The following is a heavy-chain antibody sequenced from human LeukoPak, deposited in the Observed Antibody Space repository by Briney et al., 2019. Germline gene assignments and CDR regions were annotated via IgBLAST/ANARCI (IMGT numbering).Heavy chain of an antibody. J-gene: IGHJ4*02. CDR3: ASLDILTGRNFDY. V-gene: IGHV1-69*13. CDR1: GGTFSSYA. CDR2: IIPIFGTA. Sequence: GASVKVSCKASGGTFSSYAISWVRQAPGQGLEWMGGIIPIFGTANYAQKFRGRVTITADESTSTAYMELSSLRSEDTAVYYCASLDILTGRNFDYWGQGTLVTVSS. D-gene: IGHD3-9*01.